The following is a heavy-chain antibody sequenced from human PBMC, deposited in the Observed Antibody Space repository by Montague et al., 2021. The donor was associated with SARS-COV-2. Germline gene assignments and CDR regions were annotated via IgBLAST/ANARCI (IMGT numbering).Heavy chain of an antibody. V-gene: IGHV3-23*03. Sequence: SLRLSCAASGFTFSNSPMSWVRQAPGKGLDWVSVIHSAGRGTYYADSVQGRFTISRDNLKNTVYLQMNSLRDVDTALYYCAKVGDILTGYSFVSLDAWGQGTLVVVSS. CDR1: GFTFSNSP. D-gene: IGHD3-9*01. CDR2: IHSAGRGT. J-gene: IGHJ5*02. CDR3: AKVGDILTGYSFVSLDA.